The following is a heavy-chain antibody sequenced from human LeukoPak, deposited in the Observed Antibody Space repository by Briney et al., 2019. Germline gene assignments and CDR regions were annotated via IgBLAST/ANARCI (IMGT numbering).Heavy chain of an antibody. V-gene: IGHV1-2*06. CDR2: INPNSGGT. CDR1: GYTFTGYY. CDR3: ARDPLHCSGGSCYSSWFDP. D-gene: IGHD2-15*01. J-gene: IGHJ5*02. Sequence: ASVKVSCKASGYTFTGYYMHWVRQAPGQGLEWMGRINPNSGGTNYAQKFQGRVTMTRDTSTSTAYMELSRLRSDDTAVYYCARDPLHCSGGSCYSSWFDPWGQGTLATVSS.